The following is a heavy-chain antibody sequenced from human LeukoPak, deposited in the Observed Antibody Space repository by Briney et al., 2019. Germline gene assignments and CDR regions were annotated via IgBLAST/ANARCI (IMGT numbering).Heavy chain of an antibody. Sequence: SETLSLTCTVSGGSISSSSYYWGWIRQPPGKGLEWIGSIYYSGSTYYNPSLKSRVTISVDTSKNQFSLKLSSVTAADTAVYYCARVHSSGTAHLDYWGQGTLVTVSS. CDR1: GGSISSSSYY. V-gene: IGHV4-39*07. CDR2: IYYSGST. CDR3: ARVHSSGTAHLDY. D-gene: IGHD6-19*01. J-gene: IGHJ4*02.